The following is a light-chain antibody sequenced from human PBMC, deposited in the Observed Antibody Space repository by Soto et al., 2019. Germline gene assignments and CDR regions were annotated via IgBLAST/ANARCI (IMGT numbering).Light chain of an antibody. CDR2: FGS. J-gene: IGKJ4*01. CDR3: MQTLQTPLT. CDR1: QSLLHSSGHNC. Sequence: DIVMTQSPLSLPVTPGEPASISCRSSQSLLHSSGHNCLDWYLQKPGQSPQLLIYFGSKRASGVPVRFSGSGSGTDFTQKISRVEAEDVGLYYCMQTLQTPLTFGGGTKVEIK. V-gene: IGKV2-28*01.